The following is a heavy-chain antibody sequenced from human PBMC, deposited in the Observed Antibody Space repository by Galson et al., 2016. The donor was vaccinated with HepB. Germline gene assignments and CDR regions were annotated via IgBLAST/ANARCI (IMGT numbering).Heavy chain of an antibody. CDR3: AKDLAPGAVTGAFDS. V-gene: IGHV1-46*01. J-gene: IGHJ4*02. CDR2: INPSGADA. CDR1: GFTFTLHF. Sequence: SVKVSCKASGFTFTLHFMHWVRQAPGQGLEWMGVINPSGADANYAQKFQCRVTITRDTSTNTVYMGMSSLRSEDTAVYYCAKDLAPGAVTGAFDSWGQGTLVTVSS. D-gene: IGHD6-19*01.